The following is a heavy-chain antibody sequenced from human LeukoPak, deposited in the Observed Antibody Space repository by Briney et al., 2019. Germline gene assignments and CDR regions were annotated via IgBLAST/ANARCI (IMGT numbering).Heavy chain of an antibody. J-gene: IGHJ4*02. CDR2: SNNDGTGT. CDR1: GFTFNGYW. D-gene: IGHD3-3*01. CDR3: ASDFWSGYYTPMGVNY. Sequence: SGGSLRLSCAASGFTFNGYWMHWVRQAPGKGLVWVSRSNNDGTGTNYADSVKGRFTISRDNAKNTLYLQMNSLRAEDTAVYYCASDFWSGYYTPMGVNYWGQGTLVTVSS. V-gene: IGHV3-74*01.